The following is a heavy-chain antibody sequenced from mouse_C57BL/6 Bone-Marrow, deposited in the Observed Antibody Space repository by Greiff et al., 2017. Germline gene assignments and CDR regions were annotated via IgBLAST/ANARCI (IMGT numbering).Heavy chain of an antibody. CDR1: GFSLTSYG. V-gene: IGHV2-6*01. J-gene: IGHJ3*01. D-gene: IGHD2-4*01. Sequence: VKLVESGPGLVAPSQSLSITCTVSGFSLTSYGVDWVRQSPGKGLEWLGVIWGVGSTNYNSALKSRMSISKDNSKSQVFLKMNSLQTDDTAMYYCASPYYDYDGAFAYWGQGTLVTVSA. CDR3: ASPYYDYDGAFAY. CDR2: IWGVGST.